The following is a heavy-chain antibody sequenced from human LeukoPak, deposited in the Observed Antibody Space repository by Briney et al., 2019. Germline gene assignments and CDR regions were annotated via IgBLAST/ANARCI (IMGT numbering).Heavy chain of an antibody. CDR1: RFAFSSYW. CDR2: ITQDGSDQ. CDR3: ARSLWPEDY. J-gene: IGHJ4*02. D-gene: IGHD2-21*01. Sequence: AGSLRCSCAASRFAFSSYWASRVRQAPGQGLEWVANITQDGSDQNYVDSVRGRFPISRDNAKNSAYLQMNSLRVEDTAVYYCARSLWPEDYWGQGILVTVSS. V-gene: IGHV3-7*01.